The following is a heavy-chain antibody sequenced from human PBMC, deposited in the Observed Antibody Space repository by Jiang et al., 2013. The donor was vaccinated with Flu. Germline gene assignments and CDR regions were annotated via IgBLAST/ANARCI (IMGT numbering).Heavy chain of an antibody. CDR2: IYPGDSDT. Sequence: CKGSGYSFTSYWIGWVRQMPGKGLEWMGIIYPGDSDTRYSPSFQGQVTISADKSISTAYLQWSSLKSSDTAMYYCARHDSSNWYLVDYWGQGTLVTVSS. V-gene: IGHV5-51*01. J-gene: IGHJ4*02. CDR1: GYSFTSYW. CDR3: ARHDSSNWYLVDY. D-gene: IGHD6-13*01.